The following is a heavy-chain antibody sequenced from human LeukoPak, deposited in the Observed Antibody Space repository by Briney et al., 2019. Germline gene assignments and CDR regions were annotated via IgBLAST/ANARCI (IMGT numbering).Heavy chain of an antibody. CDR2: VSVSGTTM. J-gene: IGHJ4*02. Sequence: PGVSLRLSCVTSGFTFTDYYMSWIRQAPGKGLEWVSYVSVSGTTMYYADSVKGRFTLSRDNAKNSLYLQMNSLRAEDTAVYYCARDAMVRGVMDYWGQGTLVTVSS. V-gene: IGHV3-11*01. CDR1: GFTFTDYY. D-gene: IGHD3-10*01. CDR3: ARDAMVRGVMDY.